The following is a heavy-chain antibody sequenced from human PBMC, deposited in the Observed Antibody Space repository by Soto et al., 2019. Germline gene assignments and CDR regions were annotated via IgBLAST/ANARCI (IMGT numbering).Heavy chain of an antibody. CDR3: TTSGAGDDAFDI. CDR2: IKSKTDGGTT. D-gene: IGHD3-10*01. J-gene: IGHJ3*02. V-gene: IGHV3-15*01. CDR1: GFNFSNAW. Sequence: GGSLRLSCAASGFNFSNAWMSWVRQAPGKGLEWVGRIKSKTDGGTTDYAAPVKGRFTISRDDSKNTLYLQMNSLKTEDTAVYYCTTSGAGDDAFDIWGQGTRVTVSS.